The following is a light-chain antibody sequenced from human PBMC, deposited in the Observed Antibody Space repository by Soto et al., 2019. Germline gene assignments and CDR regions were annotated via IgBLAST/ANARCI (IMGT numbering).Light chain of an antibody. V-gene: IGKV3-15*01. CDR2: GAS. J-gene: IGKJ3*01. CDR3: QRYNNWPPT. CDR1: QSVSSN. Sequence: EIVMTQSPAPPSVSPGEKATPSCRASQSVSSNLAWYQQNPGQAPSLLIYGASTRATAIPARFSGSGSGTEFTLTISSLQSEDFAVYYCQRYNNWPPTFGPGTKVDIK.